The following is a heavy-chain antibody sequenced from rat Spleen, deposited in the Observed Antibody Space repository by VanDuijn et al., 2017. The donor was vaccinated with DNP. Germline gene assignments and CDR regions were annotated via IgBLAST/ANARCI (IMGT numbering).Heavy chain of an antibody. J-gene: IGHJ2*01. CDR2: ISPSGDNT. V-gene: IGHV5S23*01. Sequence: EVQLVESGGGLVQPGKSLKLSCAASRFTFSDYAMAWVRQAPKKGLDWVASISPSGDNTYYRDSVKGRFTISRDNAKSTLYLQMNSLRSEDTATYYCARWNIGTSTLDYWGQGVMVTVSS. D-gene: IGHD1-5*01. CDR1: RFTFSDYA. CDR3: ARWNIGTSTLDY.